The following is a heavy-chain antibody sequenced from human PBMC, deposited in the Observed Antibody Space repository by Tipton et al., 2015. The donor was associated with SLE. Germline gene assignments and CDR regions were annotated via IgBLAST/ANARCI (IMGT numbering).Heavy chain of an antibody. J-gene: IGHJ4*02. Sequence: TLSLTCSVSGASITSAGYYWSWMRHHPGKGLEWIGNIYFSETTYYNPSLRSRVSISVDTSKDQFSLNLASVTAADTGVYYCARGEFAALGYWGQGTLITVSS. V-gene: IGHV4-31*03. D-gene: IGHD2-15*01. CDR3: ARGEFAALGY. CDR2: IYFSETT. CDR1: GASITSAGYY.